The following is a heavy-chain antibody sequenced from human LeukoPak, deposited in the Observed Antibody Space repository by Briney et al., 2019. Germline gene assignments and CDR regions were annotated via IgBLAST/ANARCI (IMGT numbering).Heavy chain of an antibody. CDR1: GFTFSNYW. V-gene: IGHV3-74*01. D-gene: IGHD3-10*01. J-gene: IGHJ3*02. Sequence: PGGSLRLSCAASGFTFSNYWMHWLRQAPGKGLVWVSRIESDGSSASYADSVKGRFTISRGNVRNTLYLQMNSLRDEDTAIYYCARDQAGGFDIWGQGTMVTVSS. CDR2: IESDGSSA. CDR3: ARDQAGGFDI.